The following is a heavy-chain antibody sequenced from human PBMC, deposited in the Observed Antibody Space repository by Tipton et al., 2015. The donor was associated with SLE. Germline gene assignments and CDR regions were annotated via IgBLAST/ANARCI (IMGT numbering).Heavy chain of an antibody. D-gene: IGHD1-26*01. Sequence: SLRLSCVASGSGTTNYMHWVRQGPGKGLVWVARIKTDGVTTEYAHSVRGGFTIARDNAKNTVYLQMNSLTVEDTAVYYCARGILGDPVAFDMWGQGTMAIVSS. V-gene: IGHV3-74*03. CDR2: IKTDGVTT. CDR1: GSGTTNY. CDR3: ARGILGDPVAFDM. J-gene: IGHJ3*02.